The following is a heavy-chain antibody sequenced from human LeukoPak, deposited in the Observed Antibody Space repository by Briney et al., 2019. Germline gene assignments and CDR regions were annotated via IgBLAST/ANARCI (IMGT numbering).Heavy chain of an antibody. CDR2: IYHSGTS. J-gene: IGHJ5*02. CDR3: ARHLAAAGTRGFDL. Sequence: PSETLSLTCAVSGASIISNNWWSWVRQPPGKGLQWIGEIYHSGTSNYDPSLWGRVTISVDKSKNQISLKLSSVTAADTAVYFCARHLAAAGTRGFDLWGQGTLVTVSS. D-gene: IGHD6-25*01. V-gene: IGHV4-4*02. CDR1: GASIISNNW.